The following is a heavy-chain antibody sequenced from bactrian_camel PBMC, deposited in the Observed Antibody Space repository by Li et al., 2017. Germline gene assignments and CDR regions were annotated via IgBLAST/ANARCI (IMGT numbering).Heavy chain of an antibody. CDR3: ATDGGARTVRPRGSVFRSYEFFF. Sequence: VQLVESGGASVQAGGSLRLSCAASGYTSNHNCMGWVRQGPGKEREVVASIYTGDGRAYYHDSENDSGKGRFTISIDTARNTLYLQMISLKPEDTAVYYCATDGGARTVRPRGSVFRSYEFFFWGQGTQVTVS. D-gene: IGHD6*01. J-gene: IGHJ4*01. V-gene: IGHV3S1*01. CDR2: IYTGDGRA. CDR1: GYTSNHNC.